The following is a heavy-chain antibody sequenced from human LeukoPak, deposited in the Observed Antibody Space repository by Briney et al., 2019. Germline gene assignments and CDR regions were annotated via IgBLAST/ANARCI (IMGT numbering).Heavy chain of an antibody. V-gene: IGHV3-23*01. CDR2: ISGSGGST. D-gene: IGHD3-9*01. J-gene: IGHJ6*02. Sequence: GGSLRLSCAASGFTFSSYAMSWVRQAPGKGLEWVSAISGSGGSTYYADSVKGRFTISRDNSKNTLYLQMNSLRAEDTAVYYCARDKGRYFDWLLSYGMDVWGQGTTVTVSS. CDR1: GFTFSSYA. CDR3: ARDKGRYFDWLLSYGMDV.